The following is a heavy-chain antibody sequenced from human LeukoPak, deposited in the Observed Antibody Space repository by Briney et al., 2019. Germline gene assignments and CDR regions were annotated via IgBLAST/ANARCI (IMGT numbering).Heavy chain of an antibody. V-gene: IGHV3-30*19. D-gene: IGHD3-10*01. CDR2: ISYDGSNK. CDR3: AREVGRTYYYGSGSPLFDY. J-gene: IGHJ4*02. Sequence: PGGSLRLSCAASGFSFRTYGMHWVRQAPGKGLEWVAVISYDGSNKYYADSVKGRFTISRDNSKNTLYLQMNSLRAEDTAVYYCAREVGRTYYYGSGSPLFDYWGQGTLVTVSS. CDR1: GFSFRTYG.